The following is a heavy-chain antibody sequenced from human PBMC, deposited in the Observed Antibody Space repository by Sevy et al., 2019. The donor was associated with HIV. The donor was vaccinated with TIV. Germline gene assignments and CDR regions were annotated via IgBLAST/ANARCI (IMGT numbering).Heavy chain of an antibody. V-gene: IGHV5-10-1*01. Sequence: GESLKISCKGSGYSFTSYWISWVRQMPGKGLEWMGRIDPSDSYTNYSPSFQGHVTISADKSISTAYLQWSSLKASDTAMYYCARKYCSGGSCYSRYYYGMDVWGQGTTVTVSS. CDR2: IDPSDSYT. CDR3: ARKYCSGGSCYSRYYYGMDV. J-gene: IGHJ6*02. CDR1: GYSFTSYW. D-gene: IGHD2-15*01.